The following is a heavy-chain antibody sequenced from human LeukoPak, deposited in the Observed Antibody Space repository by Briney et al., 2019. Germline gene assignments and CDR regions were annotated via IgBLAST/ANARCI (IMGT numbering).Heavy chain of an antibody. CDR3: ARARSVAAARVAFDI. CDR1: GYTFTSYG. D-gene: IGHD6-13*01. Sequence: ASVKVSCKASGYTFTSYGISWVRQAPGQGLEWMGWINPNSGGTNYAQKFQGRVTMTRDTSISTAYMELSRLRSDDTAVYYCARARSVAAARVAFDIWGQGTMVTVSS. J-gene: IGHJ3*02. CDR2: INPNSGGT. V-gene: IGHV1-2*02.